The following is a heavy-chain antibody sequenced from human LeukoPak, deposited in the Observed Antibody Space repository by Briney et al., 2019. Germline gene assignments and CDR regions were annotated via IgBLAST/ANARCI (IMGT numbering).Heavy chain of an antibody. CDR2: IRSKTDGGTT. Sequence: GGSLRLSCVASGFTFSNAWMSWVRQAPGKGLEWVGRIRSKTDGGTTDYAAPVKGRFTISRDDSKTTVYLQMNSLKTEDTAVYYCSGLDFSRDDAFDIWGQGTMVTVSS. D-gene: IGHD3/OR15-3a*01. J-gene: IGHJ3*02. CDR3: SGLDFSRDDAFDI. CDR1: GFTFSNAW. V-gene: IGHV3-15*01.